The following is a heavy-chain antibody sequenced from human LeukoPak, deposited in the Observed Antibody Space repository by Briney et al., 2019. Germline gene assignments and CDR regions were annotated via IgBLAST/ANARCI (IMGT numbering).Heavy chain of an antibody. CDR1: GFTFTHYF. CDR2: ISSDGNAT. Sequence: GGSLRLSCAASGFTFTHYFIHWVRQAPGKGLEYVSAISSDGNATYHADSVQGRFIISRDNSRNTLYLQLASLRPEDTAMYYCARSGGPSETASGFFDYWGQGTLVTVSP. D-gene: IGHD1-1*01. J-gene: IGHJ4*02. V-gene: IGHV3-64*02. CDR3: ARSGGPSETASGFFDY.